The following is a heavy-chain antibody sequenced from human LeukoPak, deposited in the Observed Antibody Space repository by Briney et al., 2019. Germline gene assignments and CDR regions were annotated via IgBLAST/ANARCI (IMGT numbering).Heavy chain of an antibody. J-gene: IGHJ4*02. Sequence: TSETLSLTCTVSGGSISLYYWSWIRQPPGKGLEWIGYFYDTRSPKYNPSLERRVTISADMSRNQFSLNLTSVTAADTAVYYCARGRGSLAYWGQGTLATVSS. CDR3: ARGRGSLAY. CDR2: FYDTRSP. D-gene: IGHD3-10*01. CDR1: GGSISLYY. V-gene: IGHV4-59*01.